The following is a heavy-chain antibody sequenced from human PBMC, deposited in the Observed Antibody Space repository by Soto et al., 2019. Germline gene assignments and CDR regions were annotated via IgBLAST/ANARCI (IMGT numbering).Heavy chain of an antibody. V-gene: IGHV3-23*01. CDR2: ISGSGGST. D-gene: IGHD3-3*01. Sequence: GGSLRLSCAASGFTFSSYAMSWVRQAPGKGLEWVSAISGSGGSTYYADSVKGRFTISRDNSKNTLYLQMNSLRAEDTAVYYCAKSLSYYDFWSGSTWFDPWGQGTLVTVSS. CDR1: GFTFSSYA. J-gene: IGHJ5*02. CDR3: AKSLSYYDFWSGSTWFDP.